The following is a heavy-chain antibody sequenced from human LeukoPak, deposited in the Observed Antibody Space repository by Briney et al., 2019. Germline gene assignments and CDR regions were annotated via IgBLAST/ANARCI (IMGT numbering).Heavy chain of an antibody. Sequence: GGSLRLSCAASGFTFSSYAMSWVRQAPGKGLEWVSGISGNGGRTYYADSVKGRFTISRDNSKNTLYLQMNSLRAEDTAVYYCAQKGYGSLTYFDSWGQGTLVTVSS. CDR3: AQKGYGSLTYFDS. CDR1: GFTFSSYA. J-gene: IGHJ4*02. V-gene: IGHV3-23*01. CDR2: ISGNGGRT. D-gene: IGHD3-10*01.